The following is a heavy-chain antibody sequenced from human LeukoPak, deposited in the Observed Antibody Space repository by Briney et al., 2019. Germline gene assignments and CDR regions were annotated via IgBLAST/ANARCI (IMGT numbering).Heavy chain of an antibody. J-gene: IGHJ3*02. CDR1: GYTFTSHG. Sequence: ASVKVSCKASGYTFTSHGISWVRQAPGQGLEWMGWISAYNGDTKYAQKTQGRVTMTTDASTSTAYMELRSLRSDDTAMYYCARPKWLRSSSYAFDIWGQGTMVTVSS. CDR2: ISAYNGDT. D-gene: IGHD5-12*01. CDR3: ARPKWLRSSSYAFDI. V-gene: IGHV1-18*01.